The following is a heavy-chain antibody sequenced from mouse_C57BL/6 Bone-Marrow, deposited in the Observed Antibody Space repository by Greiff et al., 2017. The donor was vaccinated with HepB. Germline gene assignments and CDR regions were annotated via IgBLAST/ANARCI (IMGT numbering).Heavy chain of an antibody. CDR2: ISNGGGST. CDR3: ARLPWFAY. Sequence: EVQRVESGGGLVQPGGSLKLSCAASGFTFSDYYMYWVRQTPEKRLEWVAYISNGGGSTYYPDTVKGRFTISRDNAKNTLYLQMSRLKSEDTAMYYCARLPWFAYWGQGTLVTVSA. V-gene: IGHV5-12*01. CDR1: GFTFSDYY. J-gene: IGHJ3*01.